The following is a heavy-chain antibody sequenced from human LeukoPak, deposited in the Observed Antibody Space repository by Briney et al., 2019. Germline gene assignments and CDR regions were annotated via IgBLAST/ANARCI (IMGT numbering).Heavy chain of an antibody. CDR1: GYSFTDYW. D-gene: IGHD3-10*01. J-gene: IGHJ4*02. CDR3: ARHSPGWMVRPYCFDS. Sequence: KAGESLKISCKGSGYSFTDYWIAWVRQMPGKGLEWMGFVYPADSDSRYSPSFHGQVTISADKSISTACLQWNCLKASDTAIYYCARHSPGWMVRPYCFDSWGQGTLVTVSS. CDR2: VYPADSDS. V-gene: IGHV5-51*01.